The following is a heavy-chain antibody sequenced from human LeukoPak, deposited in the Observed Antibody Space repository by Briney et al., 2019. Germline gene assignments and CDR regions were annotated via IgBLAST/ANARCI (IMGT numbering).Heavy chain of an antibody. CDR3: AKDKWFGELLFDY. CDR1: GFTFSSYG. CDR2: ISGSGGST. D-gene: IGHD3-10*01. Sequence: GGSLRLSCAASGFTFSSYGMSWVRQAPGKGLEWVSAISGSGGSTYYADSVKGRFTISRDNSKNTLYLQMNSLRAEDTAVYYCAKDKWFGELLFDYWGQGTLVTVSS. J-gene: IGHJ4*02. V-gene: IGHV3-23*01.